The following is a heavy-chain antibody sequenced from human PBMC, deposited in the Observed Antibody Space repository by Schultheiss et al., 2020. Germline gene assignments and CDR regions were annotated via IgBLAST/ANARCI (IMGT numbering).Heavy chain of an antibody. D-gene: IGHD3-16*02. J-gene: IGHJ4*02. Sequence: SETLSLTCTVSDDSISSSNWWSWVRQPPGKGLEWIGEINQSGSTNYNPSLKSRVTISVDTSKNQFSLQLNSATPEDTALYYCARGGYDYVWGSYRYQYYFDYWGKGTL. CDR1: DDSISSSNW. CDR2: INQSGST. V-gene: IGHV4-4*02. CDR3: ARGGYDYVWGSYRYQYYFDY.